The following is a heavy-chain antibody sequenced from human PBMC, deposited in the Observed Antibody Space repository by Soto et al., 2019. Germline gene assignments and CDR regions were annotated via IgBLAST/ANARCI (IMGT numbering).Heavy chain of an antibody. CDR2: IIPIFGTA. J-gene: IGHJ4*02. D-gene: IGHD1-1*01. CDR1: GGTFSSYA. CDR3: ARDGRIGRYYFDY. V-gene: IGHV1-69*01. Sequence: KVSCKASGGTFSSYAISWVRQAPGQGLEWMGGIIPIFGTANYAQKFQGRVTITADESTSTAYMELSSLRSEDTAVYYCARDGRIGRYYFDYWGQGTLVTVSS.